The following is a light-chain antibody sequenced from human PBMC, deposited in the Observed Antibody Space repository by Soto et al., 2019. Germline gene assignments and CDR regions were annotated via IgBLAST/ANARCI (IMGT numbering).Light chain of an antibody. Sequence: QSVLTQPPSASGTPGQRVTISCSGSSSNIGSNTVNWYQQLPGTAPKLLIYSSNQRPSGVPDRFSGSKSGTSASLAISGLQSEEAADYSCASWGDSLNGLVVFGGGTKLPVL. CDR1: SSNIGSNT. CDR2: SSN. V-gene: IGLV1-44*01. CDR3: ASWGDSLNGLVV. J-gene: IGLJ2*01.